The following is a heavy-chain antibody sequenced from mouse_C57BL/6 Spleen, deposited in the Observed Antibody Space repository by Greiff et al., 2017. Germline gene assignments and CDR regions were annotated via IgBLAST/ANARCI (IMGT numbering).Heavy chain of an antibody. J-gene: IGHJ4*01. D-gene: IGHD4-1*01. V-gene: IGHV2-3*01. Sequence: QVQLKESGPGLVAPSQSLSITCTVSGFSLTSYGVSWVRQPPGKGLEWLGVIWGDGSTNYHSALISRLSISKDNSKSQVFLKLNSRQTDDTATYYCAKPGGANWGIYAMDYWGQGTSVTVSS. CDR2: IWGDGST. CDR1: GFSLTSYG. CDR3: AKPGGANWGIYAMDY.